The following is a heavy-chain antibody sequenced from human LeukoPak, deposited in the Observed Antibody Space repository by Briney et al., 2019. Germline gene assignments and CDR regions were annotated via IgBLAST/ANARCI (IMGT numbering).Heavy chain of an antibody. D-gene: IGHD3-16*01. CDR3: AKRDVTYYDYGWGTVLDY. V-gene: IGHV3-23*01. CDR2: ISGSGGST. CDR1: GFTFSSYA. J-gene: IGHJ4*02. Sequence: GGSLRLSCAASGFTFSSYAMSWVRQAPGKGLEWVSDISGSGGSTYYADSVKGRFTISRDNAKNTLYLQMNSLRAEDAAVYYCAKRDVTYYDYGWGTVLDYWGQGTLVTVSS.